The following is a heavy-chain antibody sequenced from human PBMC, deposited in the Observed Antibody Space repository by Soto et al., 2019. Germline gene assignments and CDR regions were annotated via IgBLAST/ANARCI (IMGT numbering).Heavy chain of an antibody. V-gene: IGHV3-33*01. CDR3: ARDGGSHGPSYFDS. Sequence: VQLVESGGGVVQPGRSLRPSCAASGSTFSNYGMHWVRQAPGKGPEWVAVIWYDGSNKYYGESVKGRFSISRDNSKNTLYLDINSLRTEDTAVYYCARDGGSHGPSYFDSWGQGSLVIVSS. D-gene: IGHD3-16*01. J-gene: IGHJ4*02. CDR1: GSTFSNYG. CDR2: IWYDGSNK.